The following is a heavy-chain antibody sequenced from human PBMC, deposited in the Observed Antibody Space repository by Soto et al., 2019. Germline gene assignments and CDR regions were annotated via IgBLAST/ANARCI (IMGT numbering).Heavy chain of an antibody. D-gene: IGHD6-19*01. CDR2: ISYDGSNK. CDR3: AKDGSSGWSLDY. CDR1: GFTFSSYG. J-gene: IGHJ4*02. V-gene: IGHV3-30*18. Sequence: QVQLVESGGGVVQPGRSLRLSCAASGFTFSSYGMHWVRQAPGKGLEWVAVISYDGSNKYYPDSVKGRFTISRDNSKNTLYLQMNSLRAEDTAVYYCAKDGSSGWSLDYWGQGTLVTVSS.